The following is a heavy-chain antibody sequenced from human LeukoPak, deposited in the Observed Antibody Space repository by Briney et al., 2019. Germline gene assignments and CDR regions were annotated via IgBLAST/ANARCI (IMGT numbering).Heavy chain of an antibody. CDR3: AGSIAARVVLDY. D-gene: IGHD6-6*01. Sequence: PSETLSLTCAVSGYSISSGYYWGWIRQPPGKGLEWIGSIYHSGSTYYNPSLKSRVTISVDTSKNQFSLKLSSVTAADTAVYYCAGSIAARVVLDYWGQGTLVTVSS. J-gene: IGHJ4*02. CDR2: IYHSGST. CDR1: GYSISSGYY. V-gene: IGHV4-38-2*01.